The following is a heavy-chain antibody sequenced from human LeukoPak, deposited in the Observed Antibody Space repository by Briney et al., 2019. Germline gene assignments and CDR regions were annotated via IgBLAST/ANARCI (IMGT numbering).Heavy chain of an antibody. J-gene: IGHJ4*02. CDR2: ISGSGGST. Sequence: ETLSLTCAVCGGSFSGYYWSWVRQAPGKGLEWVSAISGSGGSTYYADSVKGRFTISRDNSKNTLYLQMNSLRAEDTAVYYCAKDPRDIVVVPAAEDYWGQGTLVTVSS. CDR1: GGSFSGYY. V-gene: IGHV3-23*01. CDR3: AKDPRDIVVVPAAEDY. D-gene: IGHD2-2*01.